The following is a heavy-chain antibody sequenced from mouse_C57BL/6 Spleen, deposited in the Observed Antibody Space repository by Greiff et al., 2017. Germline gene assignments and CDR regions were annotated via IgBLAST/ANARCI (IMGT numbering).Heavy chain of an antibody. CDR3: ARGGVLYYFDY. J-gene: IGHJ2*01. CDR2: IDPSDSET. CDR1: GYTFTSYW. Sequence: QVQLQQPGAELVRPGSSVKLSCKASGYTFTSYWMHWVKQRPIQGLEWIGNIDPSDSETHYNQKFKDKATLTVDKSSSTAYMQLSSLTSEDSAVDYCARGGVLYYFDYWGQGTTLTVSS. V-gene: IGHV1-52*01.